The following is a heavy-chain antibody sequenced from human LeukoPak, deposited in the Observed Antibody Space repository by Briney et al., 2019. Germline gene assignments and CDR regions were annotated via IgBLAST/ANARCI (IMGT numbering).Heavy chain of an antibody. CDR2: IYYSGST. V-gene: IGHV4-59*01. J-gene: IGHJ3*02. CDR1: GGSISSYY. Sequence: SETLSLTCTVSGGSISSYYWSWIRQPPGKGLEWIGYIYYSGSTNYNPSLQSRVTISVDTSKNQFSLKLSSVTAADTAVYYCARAGSSSGYDRVGAFDIWGQGTMVTVSS. D-gene: IGHD3-22*01. CDR3: ARAGSSSGYDRVGAFDI.